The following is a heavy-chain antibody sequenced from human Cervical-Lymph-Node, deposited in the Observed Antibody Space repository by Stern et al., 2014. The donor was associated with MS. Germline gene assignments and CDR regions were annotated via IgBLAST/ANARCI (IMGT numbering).Heavy chain of an antibody. Sequence: QLVESGGGVVQPGRSLRLSCAASGFTFSSHGMHWVRQAPGKGLEWVAVIWDDGSNRNYADSVKGRFTISRDNSKNTVDLQMNSLRAEDTAVYYCAAGGLEYYYDTSGYYFQHWGQGTLVTVSS. CDR3: AAGGLEYYYDTSGYYFQH. J-gene: IGHJ1*01. CDR1: GFTFSSHG. D-gene: IGHD3-22*01. V-gene: IGHV3-33*01. CDR2: IWDDGSNR.